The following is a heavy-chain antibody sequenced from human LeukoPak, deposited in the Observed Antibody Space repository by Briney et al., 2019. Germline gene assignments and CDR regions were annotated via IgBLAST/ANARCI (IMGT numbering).Heavy chain of an antibody. J-gene: IGHJ4*02. Sequence: PGGSLRLSCAASGFTFSSYAMSWVRQAPGKGLEWVSAISGSGGSTYYADSVKGRFTISRDNSKNTLYLQMNSLRAEDTAVYYCAKDPPQTTYSSSWYTPLHPFDYWGQGTLVTVSS. CDR3: AKDPPQTTYSSSWYTPLHPFDY. V-gene: IGHV3-23*01. CDR2: ISGSGGST. D-gene: IGHD6-13*01. CDR1: GFTFSSYA.